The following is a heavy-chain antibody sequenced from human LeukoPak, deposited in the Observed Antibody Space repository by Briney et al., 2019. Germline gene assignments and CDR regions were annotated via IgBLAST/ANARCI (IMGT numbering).Heavy chain of an antibody. CDR3: ARGATISETGYFDF. D-gene: IGHD5-24*01. CDR2: IDHRGDT. CDR1: GGSFSRYY. Sequence: SETLSLTCAVYGGSFSRYYWSWIRQSPGKGLEWIAEIDHRGDTNCNPSVRSRVTISADTSKNQFSLKVKSLSAADTAVYYCARGATISETGYFDFWGQGTLVTVSS. J-gene: IGHJ4*03. V-gene: IGHV4-34*01.